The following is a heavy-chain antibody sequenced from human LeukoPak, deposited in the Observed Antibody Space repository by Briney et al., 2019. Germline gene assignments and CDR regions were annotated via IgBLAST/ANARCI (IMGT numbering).Heavy chain of an antibody. CDR3: AKGALWGAFDI. CDR2: ISSSGSTI. D-gene: IGHD3-10*01. Sequence: GGSLRLSCAASGFTFSDYYMSWLRQAPGKGLEWVSYISSSGSTIYYADSVKGRFTISRDNAKNSLYLQMNSLRAEDTAVYYCAKGALWGAFDIWGQGTMVTVSS. CDR1: GFTFSDYY. V-gene: IGHV3-11*01. J-gene: IGHJ3*02.